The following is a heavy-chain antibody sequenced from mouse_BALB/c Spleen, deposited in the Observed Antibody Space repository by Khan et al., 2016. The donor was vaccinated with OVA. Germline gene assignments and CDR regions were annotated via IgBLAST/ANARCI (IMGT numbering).Heavy chain of an antibody. CDR1: GFSLTNYG. D-gene: IGHD2-10*01. V-gene: IGHV2-6-1*01. Sequence: QVQLKQSGPGLVVPSQSLSITCTISGFSLTNYGVHWVRQPPGKGLEWLVLMWNDGSTTYNSAPKSRLTISKDNSKSQVFLKMNSLQTDDTAMYFCARQPYYHYNIMDYWGQGTSVTVSS. J-gene: IGHJ4*01. CDR2: MWNDGST. CDR3: ARQPYYHYNIMDY.